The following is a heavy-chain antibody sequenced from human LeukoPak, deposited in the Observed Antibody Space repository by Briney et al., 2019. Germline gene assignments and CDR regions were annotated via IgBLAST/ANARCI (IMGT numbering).Heavy chain of an antibody. CDR2: IYYSGST. CDR1: GGSVSSGSYY. V-gene: IGHV4-61*01. J-gene: IGHJ4*02. CDR3: ARVRYYYGSGSLGFDY. Sequence: SETLSLTCTVSGGSVSSGSYYWSWIRQPPGKGLEWIGYIYYSGSTNYNPSLKSRVTISVDTSKNQFSLKLSSVTAADTAVYYCARVRYYYGSGSLGFDYWGQGTLVTVSS. D-gene: IGHD3-10*01.